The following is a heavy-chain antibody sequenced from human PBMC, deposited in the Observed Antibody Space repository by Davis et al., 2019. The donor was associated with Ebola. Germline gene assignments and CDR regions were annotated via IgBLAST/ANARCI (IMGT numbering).Heavy chain of an antibody. CDR2: IEYSGSA. CDR3: ARDNTGDDRWFDP. Sequence: LRLSCNVSGGSIMTGDYFWTWIRQHPGKGLEWIGYIEYSGSAYYNPSLKRRVTMSVDTSKNQFSLNLASVTASDTAVYYCARDNTGDDRWFDPWGQGTQVTVS. V-gene: IGHV4-31*03. D-gene: IGHD2-8*02. CDR1: GGSIMTGDYF. J-gene: IGHJ5*02.